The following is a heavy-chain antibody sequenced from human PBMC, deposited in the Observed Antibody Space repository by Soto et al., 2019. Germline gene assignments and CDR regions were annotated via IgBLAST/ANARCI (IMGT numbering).Heavy chain of an antibody. Sequence: QVQLVQSGAEVKKPGSSVKVSCKASGGTFSSYAISWVRQAPGQGLEWMGGIIPIFGTANYAKKFQGRVTITADESTSTAYMELSSLRSEDTSVYYCARDGYNTGHFDYWGQGTLVTVSS. V-gene: IGHV1-69*01. CDR1: GGTFSSYA. J-gene: IGHJ4*02. CDR3: ARDGYNTGHFDY. CDR2: IIPIFGTA. D-gene: IGHD5-12*01.